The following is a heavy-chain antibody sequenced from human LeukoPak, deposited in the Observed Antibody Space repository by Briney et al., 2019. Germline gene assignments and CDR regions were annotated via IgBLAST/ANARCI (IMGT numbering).Heavy chain of an antibody. CDR3: ASKPYYGDYEGIAAY. J-gene: IGHJ4*02. D-gene: IGHD4-17*01. CDR2: ISSRGSTI. V-gene: IGHV3-48*03. Sequence: PGXXLXLSCAASGFTFRSYEMNGVRQARGKGREWGAYISSRGSTIYYADSVKGRFTISRDNAKKSLYLKMSSLRAEDTAVYYCASKPYYGDYEGIAAYWGQGTLVTVSS. CDR1: GFTFRSYE.